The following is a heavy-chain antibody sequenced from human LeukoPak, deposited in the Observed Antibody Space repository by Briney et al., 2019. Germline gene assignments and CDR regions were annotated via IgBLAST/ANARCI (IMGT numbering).Heavy chain of an antibody. V-gene: IGHV5-51*01. CDR1: GYSFTSYW. CDR2: IYPGDSDT. D-gene: IGHD4-17*01. CDR3: ASSNDYGDYVPDY. J-gene: IGHJ4*02. Sequence: GESLKISCKGSGYSFTSYWIGWVRQMPGKGLEWMGIIYPGDSDTRYSPSFQGQVTISADKSISTAYLQWSSLKALDTAMYYCASSNDYGDYVPDYWGQGTLVTVSS.